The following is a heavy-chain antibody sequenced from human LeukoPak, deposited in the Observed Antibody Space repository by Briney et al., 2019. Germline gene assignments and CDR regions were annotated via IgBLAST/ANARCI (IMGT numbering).Heavy chain of an antibody. Sequence: ASVKVSCKVSGYTLTELSMHWVRQAPGKGLEWMGGFDPEDGETIYAQKFQGRVTMTEDTSTDTAYMELSSLRSEDTAVYYCATDSTVITMVRGEPLGAFDIWGQGTMVTVSS. CDR2: FDPEDGET. D-gene: IGHD3-10*01. CDR3: ATDSTVITMVRGEPLGAFDI. V-gene: IGHV1-24*01. J-gene: IGHJ3*02. CDR1: GYTLTELS.